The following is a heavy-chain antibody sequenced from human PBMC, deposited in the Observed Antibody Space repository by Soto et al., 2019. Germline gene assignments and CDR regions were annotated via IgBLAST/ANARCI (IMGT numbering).Heavy chain of an antibody. V-gene: IGHV3-30*03. D-gene: IGHD3-10*01. J-gene: IGHJ4*02. CDR2: ISYDGSNK. CDR1: GFTFSSYG. CDR3: ARDSGEA. Sequence: QVQLVESGGGVVQPGRSLRLSCAASGFTFSSYGMHWVRQAPGKGLEWVAVISYDGSNKYYADSVKGRFTISRDNSKNTLYLQMNSLRAEDTAVYYCARDSGEAWGQGTLVTVSS.